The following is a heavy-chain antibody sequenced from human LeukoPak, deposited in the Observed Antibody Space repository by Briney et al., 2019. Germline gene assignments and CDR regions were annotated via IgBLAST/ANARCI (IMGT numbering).Heavy chain of an antibody. CDR2: IYYSGTT. D-gene: IGHD3-3*01. CDR3: ARPIYDFWSGYHYYFDY. Sequence: AETLSLTCTVSGGSISSGSYYWGWIRQPPGKGLEWIGTIYYSGTTYYNPSLKSRVTISVDTSKNQFSLKLSSVTAADTAVYCCARPIYDFWSGYHYYFDYWGQGTLVTISS. CDR1: GGSISSGSYY. J-gene: IGHJ4*02. V-gene: IGHV4-39*01.